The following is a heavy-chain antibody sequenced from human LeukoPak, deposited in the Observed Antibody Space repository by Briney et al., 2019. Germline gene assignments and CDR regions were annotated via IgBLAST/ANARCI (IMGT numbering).Heavy chain of an antibody. Sequence: PGGSLRLSCAASGFTFSSYGMHWVRQAPGKGLEWVAVIWYDGSNKYYAASVKGRFTFSRDNSKNTLYLQMNSLRAEDTAVYYCARLYSGYDYWGQGTLVTVSS. CDR2: IWYDGSNK. D-gene: IGHD5-12*01. CDR3: ARLYSGYDY. V-gene: IGHV3-33*01. CDR1: GFTFSSYG. J-gene: IGHJ4*02.